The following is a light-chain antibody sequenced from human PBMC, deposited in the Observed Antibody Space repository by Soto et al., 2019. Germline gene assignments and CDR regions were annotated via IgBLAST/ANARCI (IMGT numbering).Light chain of an antibody. CDR3: QQRYSWPLT. CDR1: QSVRSY. Sequence: EIVLTQSPATLSLSPGERATLSCRASQSVRSYLAWYQQKPGQAPRLLIYDISNRATGIPARFSGSGSGTDFALTISSLEPEDFGVYYCQQRYSWPLTFGGGTKVDIK. CDR2: DIS. J-gene: IGKJ4*01. V-gene: IGKV3-11*01.